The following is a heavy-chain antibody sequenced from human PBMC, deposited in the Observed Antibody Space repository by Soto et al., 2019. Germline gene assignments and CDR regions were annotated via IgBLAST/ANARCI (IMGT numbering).Heavy chain of an antibody. CDR1: GHSVSSNTAA. CDR3: ARDDPGYSSGMNWFDP. D-gene: IGHD5-18*01. V-gene: IGHV6-1*01. CDR2: TYYRSKWYN. J-gene: IGHJ5*02. Sequence: PSQTLSVTCAISGHSVSSNTAAWHSIRHSPARGLEWLGRTYYRSKWYNDYAVSVKSRITMNPDASKNQFSLQLNSVTPEDTAVYYCARDDPGYSSGMNWFDPWGRGTLVTVSS.